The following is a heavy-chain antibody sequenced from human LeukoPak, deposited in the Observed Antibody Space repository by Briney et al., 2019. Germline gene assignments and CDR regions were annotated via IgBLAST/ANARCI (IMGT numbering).Heavy chain of an antibody. V-gene: IGHV4-59*08. J-gene: IGHJ4*02. CDR2: MYNTGST. CDR3: ARHRSGLRYFDWLTGPFDY. D-gene: IGHD3-9*01. CDR1: GGSISSYH. Sequence: PSETLSLTCTVSGGSISSYHWTWMRQAPGKGLEWIGYMYNTGSTNYNPSLKSRVTISAETSKNQFSLKLSSVTAADTAVYYCARHRSGLRYFDWLTGPFDYWGQGTLVTVSS.